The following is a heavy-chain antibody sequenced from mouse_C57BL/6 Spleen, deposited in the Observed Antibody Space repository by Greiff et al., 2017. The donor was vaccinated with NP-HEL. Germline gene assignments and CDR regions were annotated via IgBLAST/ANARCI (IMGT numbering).Heavy chain of an antibody. Sequence: QVQLQQPGAELVKPGASVKLSCKASGYTFTSYWMHWVKQRPGQGLEWIGMIHPNSGSTKYNEKLKSKATLTVDKSSSTAYMQLSSLTSEDSAVYYCARPHYYGSSYDAMDYWGQGTSVTVSS. CDR1: GYTFTSYW. J-gene: IGHJ4*01. D-gene: IGHD1-1*01. CDR3: ARPHYYGSSYDAMDY. V-gene: IGHV1-64*01. CDR2: IHPNSGST.